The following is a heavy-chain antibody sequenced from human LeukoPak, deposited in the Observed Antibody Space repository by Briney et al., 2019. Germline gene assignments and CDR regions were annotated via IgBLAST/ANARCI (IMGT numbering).Heavy chain of an antibody. CDR3: ARAGASGWYAAGWFDP. J-gene: IGHJ5*02. CDR1: GFPLNNYW. D-gene: IGHD6-19*01. CDR2: INTDGRTT. V-gene: IGHV3-74*01. Sequence: GGSLRLSCAASGFPLNNYWMHWVRPAPGKGLVWVSSINTDGRTTRYAASVQGRFTISRDNAKNTLYLQMNSLRVDDTAVYYCARAGASGWYAAGWFDPWGQGTLVTVSS.